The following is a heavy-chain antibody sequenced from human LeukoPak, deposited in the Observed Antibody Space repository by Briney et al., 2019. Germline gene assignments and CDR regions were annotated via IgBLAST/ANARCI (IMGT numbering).Heavy chain of an antibody. V-gene: IGHV3-23*01. CDR2: ISGSGGST. CDR1: GFTFSSYA. D-gene: IGHD2-15*01. CDR3: LSGLVVVVAATYAFDI. J-gene: IGHJ3*02. Sequence: GGSLRLSCAASGFTFSSYAMSWVRQAPGKGLEWVSAISGSGGSTYYADSVKGRFTISRDNSKNTLYLQMNSLRAEDTAVYYCLSGLVVVVAATYAFDIWGQGTMVTVSS.